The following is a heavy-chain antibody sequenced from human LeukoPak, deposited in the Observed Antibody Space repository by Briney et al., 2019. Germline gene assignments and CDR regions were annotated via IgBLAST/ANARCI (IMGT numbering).Heavy chain of an antibody. CDR2: MNPNSGNT. CDR3: ARVYYFKARSNAFDI. D-gene: IGHD3-22*01. J-gene: IGHJ3*02. Sequence: ASVKVSCKASGYTFTSYDINWVPQATGQGLEWMGWMNPNSGNTGYAQKFQGRVTMTRNTSISTAYMELSSLRSEDTAVYYCARVYYFKARSNAFDIWGQGTMVTVSS. V-gene: IGHV1-8*01. CDR1: GYTFTSYD.